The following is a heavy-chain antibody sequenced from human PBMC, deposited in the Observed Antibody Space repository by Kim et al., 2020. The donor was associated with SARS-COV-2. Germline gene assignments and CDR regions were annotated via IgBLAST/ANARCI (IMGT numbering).Heavy chain of an antibody. CDR1: GFTFSSYG. V-gene: IGHV3-30*03. D-gene: IGHD6-13*01. CDR2: ISYDGSNK. Sequence: GGSLRLSCAASGFTFSSYGMHWVRQAPGKGLEWVAVISYDGSNKYYADSVKGRFTISRDNSKNTLYLQMNSLRAEDTAVYYCARYSSSWYDEDYWGQGTLVTVSS. CDR3: ARYSSSWYDEDY. J-gene: IGHJ4*02.